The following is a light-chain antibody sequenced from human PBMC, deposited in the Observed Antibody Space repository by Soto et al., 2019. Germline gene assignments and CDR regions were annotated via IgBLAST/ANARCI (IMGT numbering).Light chain of an antibody. CDR3: QHYNSYSEA. Sequence: DIQMTQSPSTLSGSVGDRVTINCRASQTISSWLAWYQQKPGKAPKLLIYKASTLKSGVPSRFSGSGSGTEFTITISSLQPDDFATYYCQHYNSYSEAFGQGTKVELK. CDR1: QTISSW. V-gene: IGKV1-5*03. CDR2: KAS. J-gene: IGKJ1*01.